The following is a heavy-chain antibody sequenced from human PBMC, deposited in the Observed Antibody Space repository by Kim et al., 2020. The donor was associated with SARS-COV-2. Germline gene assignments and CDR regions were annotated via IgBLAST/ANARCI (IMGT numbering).Heavy chain of an antibody. CDR2: IYYSGST. J-gene: IGHJ4*02. CDR3: ARNHCRGGSCSYFFDH. CDR1: GGSVSSSSYY. V-gene: IGHV4-39*07. Sequence: SETLSLTCSVSGGSVSSSSYYWGWIRQPPGKGLEWIGNIYYSGSTYYNPSLKSRVTISVDTSKNQFSLNLKSVTAADTVIFYCARNHCRGGSCSYFFDHWGQGSLVTVSS. D-gene: IGHD2-15*01.